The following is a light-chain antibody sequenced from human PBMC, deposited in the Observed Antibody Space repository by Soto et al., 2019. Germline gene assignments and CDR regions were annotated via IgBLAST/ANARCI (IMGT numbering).Light chain of an antibody. CDR3: QQANSFPYS. Sequence: DIQMTQSPSSVSASVGDRVTITCRPSQGINSWLAWYQQKPGKAPRLLIYGASSLQSGVPSRFSGSGSGTDFTLTINNLQPEDFATYYCQQANSFPYSFGQGTKLEIK. CDR2: GAS. CDR1: QGINSW. J-gene: IGKJ2*01. V-gene: IGKV1-12*01.